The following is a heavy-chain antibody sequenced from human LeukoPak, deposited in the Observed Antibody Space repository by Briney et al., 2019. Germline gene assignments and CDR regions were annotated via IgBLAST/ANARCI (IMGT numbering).Heavy chain of an antibody. CDR1: GYTFTSYY. CDR2: INPSGGST. CDR3: ARRVLRRGYSGYRGLDY. J-gene: IGHJ4*02. V-gene: IGHV1-46*01. Sequence: GASVKVSCKASGYTFTSYYMHWVRQAPGQGLERMGLINPSGGSTSYAQKFQGRVTMTRDTSTSTVYMELSSLRSEDTAVYYCARRVLRRGYSGYRGLDYWGQGTLVTVSS. D-gene: IGHD5-12*01.